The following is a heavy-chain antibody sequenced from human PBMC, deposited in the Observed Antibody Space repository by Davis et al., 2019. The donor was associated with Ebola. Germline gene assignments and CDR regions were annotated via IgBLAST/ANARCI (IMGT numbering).Heavy chain of an antibody. V-gene: IGHV1-18*01. CDR2: ISAYNGNT. Sequence: ASVKVSCKASSYPFTSYGISWVRQAPGQGLEWMGWISAYNGNTNYAQKLQGRVTMTTDTSRSTAYMELRSPRSDDTAVYYCAREAGATTRKNDSWGQGTLVTVSS. CDR1: SYPFTSYG. D-gene: IGHD1-26*01. CDR3: AREAGATTRKNDS. J-gene: IGHJ5*01.